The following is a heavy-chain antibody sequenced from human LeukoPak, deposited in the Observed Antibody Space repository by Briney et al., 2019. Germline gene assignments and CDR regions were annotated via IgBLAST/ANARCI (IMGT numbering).Heavy chain of an antibody. J-gene: IGHJ6*03. V-gene: IGHV1-8*01. CDR1: GYPFTSYE. Sequence: ASVKVSCKASGYPFTSYEINWVRQATGEGLEWMGWMKPDSGNSAYAQKFRGRVTLSSNSSINTAYMEVSSLGSDDTAVYFCARGTLDYDVVTGIHYYYMDVWGTGTTVTVSS. CDR3: ARGTLDYDVVTGIHYYYMDV. D-gene: IGHD3-9*01. CDR2: MKPDSGNS.